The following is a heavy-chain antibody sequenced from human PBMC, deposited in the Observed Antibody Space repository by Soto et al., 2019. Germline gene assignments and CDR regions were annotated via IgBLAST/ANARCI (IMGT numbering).Heavy chain of an antibody. CDR1: GYPFTGFY. D-gene: IGHD1-1*01. Sequence: QVFLVQSGPEVSKPGASVRVSCKASGYPFTGFYLHWLRQTPGQGFLWMGWTNPKSGSTKYEQNFQGQVTMTRDTSIDTAYMELSSLTFDDAAVYYCAKVGPRYNCNDADPFDSWGQGTLVTVSS. CDR3: AKVGPRYNCNDADPFDS. V-gene: IGHV1-2*02. CDR2: TNPKSGST. J-gene: IGHJ4*02.